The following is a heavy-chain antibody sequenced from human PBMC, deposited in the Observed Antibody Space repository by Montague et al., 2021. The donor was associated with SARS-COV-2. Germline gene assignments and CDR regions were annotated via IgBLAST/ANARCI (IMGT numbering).Heavy chain of an antibody. J-gene: IGHJ6*02. CDR2: INSDGSST. CDR1: GFTFSSYW. CDR3: ARAWYSSSWIYYYYYGMDV. D-gene: IGHD6-13*01. Sequence: SLRLSCAASGFTFSSYWMHWVRQAPGKGLVWVSRINSDGSSTSYADSVKGRFTTSRDNAKNTLYLQMNSLRAEDTAVYYCARAWYSSSWIYYYYYGMDVWGQGTTVTVSS. V-gene: IGHV3-74*01.